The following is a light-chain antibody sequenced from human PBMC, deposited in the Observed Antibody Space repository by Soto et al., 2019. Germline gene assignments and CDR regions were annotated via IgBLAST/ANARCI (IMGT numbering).Light chain of an antibody. Sequence: EIVMTQSPATLSVSPGERATLSCRASQSVGSNLAWYQQKHNQAPRLLIYDATTRATGIPARCSGSGSGRASRLTSISLRYEDVAVCFCQQYKNWPPARRFGQGTKGEIK. J-gene: IGKJ1*01. V-gene: IGKV3-15*01. CDR1: QSVGSN. CDR3: QQYKNWPPARR. CDR2: DAT.